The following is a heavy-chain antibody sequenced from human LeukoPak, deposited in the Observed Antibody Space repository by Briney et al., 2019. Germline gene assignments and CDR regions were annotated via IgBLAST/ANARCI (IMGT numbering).Heavy chain of an antibody. D-gene: IGHD2-2*01. CDR3: ASGLCSSTSCYYYYYGMDV. Sequence: GASVKVSCKASGGTFSSYAISWVRQAPGQGLEWMGRIIPILGIANYAQKFQGRVTITADKSTSTAYMERSSLRSEDTAVYYCASGLCSSTSCYYYYYGMDVWGQGTTVTVSS. CDR2: IIPILGIA. V-gene: IGHV1-69*04. J-gene: IGHJ6*02. CDR1: GGTFSSYA.